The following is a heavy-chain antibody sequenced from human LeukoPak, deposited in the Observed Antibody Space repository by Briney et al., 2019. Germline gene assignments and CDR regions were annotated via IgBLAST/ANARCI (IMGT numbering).Heavy chain of an antibody. CDR3: ARDSNDYQHDY. Sequence: SQTLSLTCTVSGGSISSGSYYWSWIRQPPGKGLEWIGYIYYSGSTNYNPSLKSRVTISVDTSKNQFSLKLSSVTAADTAVYYCARDSNDYQHDYWGQGTLVTVSS. J-gene: IGHJ4*02. CDR1: GGSISSGSYY. D-gene: IGHD4-11*01. CDR2: IYYSGST. V-gene: IGHV4-61*01.